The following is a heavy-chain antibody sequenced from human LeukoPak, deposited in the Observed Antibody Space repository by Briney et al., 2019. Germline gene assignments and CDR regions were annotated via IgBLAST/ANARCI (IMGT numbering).Heavy chain of an antibody. Sequence: ASVKVSCKVSGYTLTELSMHWVRQAPGKGLEWMGGFDPEDGETIYAQKFQGRVTMTEDTSTDTAYMELSSLRSEDTAVYYCATDLSVDYGGSFDYWGQGTLVTVSS. D-gene: IGHD4-23*01. CDR2: FDPEDGET. CDR1: GYTLTELS. V-gene: IGHV1-24*01. J-gene: IGHJ4*02. CDR3: ATDLSVDYGGSFDY.